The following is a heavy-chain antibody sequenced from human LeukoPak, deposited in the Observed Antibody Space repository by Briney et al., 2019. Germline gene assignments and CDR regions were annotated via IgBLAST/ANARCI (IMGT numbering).Heavy chain of an antibody. CDR1: GFSFSNAW. V-gene: IGHV3-15*05. CDR3: TTVTLRPVGL. J-gene: IGHJ4*02. CDR2: IKSKTDGGTI. Sequence: PGGSLRLSCAASGFSFSNAWMSWVRQAPGKGLEWVGRIKSKTDGGTIDYAAPVKGRFTISRDDSKNTLFLQVNSLKIEDTAVYYCTTVTLRPVGLWGQGTLVTVSS. D-gene: IGHD3-10*01.